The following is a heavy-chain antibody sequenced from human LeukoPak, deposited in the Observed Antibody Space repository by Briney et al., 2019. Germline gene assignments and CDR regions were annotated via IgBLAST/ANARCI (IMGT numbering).Heavy chain of an antibody. CDR1: GYTFTSYG. J-gene: IGHJ4*02. Sequence: ASVKVSCKASGYTFTSYGISWVRHAPGQRREWMGWISAYNGNTNYAQKLQGRVTMTTDTSTSTAYMELRSLRSDDTAVYYCATAYGDYALNWGQGTLVTVSS. V-gene: IGHV1-18*01. CDR3: ATAYGDYALN. CDR2: ISAYNGNT. D-gene: IGHD4-17*01.